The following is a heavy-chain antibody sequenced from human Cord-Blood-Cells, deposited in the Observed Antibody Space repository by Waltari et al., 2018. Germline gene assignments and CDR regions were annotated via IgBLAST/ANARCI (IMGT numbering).Heavy chain of an antibody. CDR2: INHNGST. Sequence: QVQLQQCGAGLLKPSETLSLTCAVYGGSFSGYSWSWIRQPPGKWLEWIGEINHNGSTNYNPSLKSRVTISVDTSKNQFSLKLSSVTAADTAVYYCSQELGKKAFDIWGQGTMVTVSS. V-gene: IGHV4-34*01. J-gene: IGHJ3*02. CDR3: SQELGKKAFDI. D-gene: IGHD7-27*01. CDR1: GGSFSGYS.